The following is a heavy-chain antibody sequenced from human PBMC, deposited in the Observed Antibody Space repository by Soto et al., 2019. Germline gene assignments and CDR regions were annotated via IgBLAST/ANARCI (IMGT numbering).Heavy chain of an antibody. D-gene: IGHD6-19*01. CDR3: ARALTGYSSGGTYYYYMDV. CDR2: MNPNSGNT. J-gene: IGHJ6*03. Sequence: ASVKVSCKASGYTFTSYDINWVRQATGRGLEWMGWMNPNSGNTGYAQKFQGRVTMTRNTSVSTAYMELSSLRSEDTAVYYCARALTGYSSGGTYYYYMDVWGKGTTVTVSS. CDR1: GYTFTSYD. V-gene: IGHV1-8*01.